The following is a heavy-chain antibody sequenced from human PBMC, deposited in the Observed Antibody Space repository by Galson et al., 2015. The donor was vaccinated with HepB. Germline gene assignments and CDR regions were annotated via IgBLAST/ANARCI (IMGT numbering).Heavy chain of an antibody. CDR1: GFIFRHHA. D-gene: IGHD3-16*01. CDR2: INGRGSNR. Sequence: SLRLSCAGSGFIFRHHAMAWIRQAPGKGLEWVSGINGRGSNRSSSDAVKGRFSISRDNSKDTVFLQMDNLRPEDTAVYYCVKEGAWFGGDWFDPWGQGALVTVS. V-gene: IGHV3-23*01. J-gene: IGHJ5*02. CDR3: VKEGAWFGGDWFDP.